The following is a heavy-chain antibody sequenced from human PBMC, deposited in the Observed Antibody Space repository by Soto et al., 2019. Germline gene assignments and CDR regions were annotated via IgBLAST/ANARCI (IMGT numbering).Heavy chain of an antibody. CDR3: AKEEYCGGDCYPYYFDY. CDR1: GFTFSSYA. J-gene: IGHJ4*02. D-gene: IGHD2-21*02. V-gene: IGHV3-23*01. Sequence: GGSLRLSCAACGFTFSSYAMSWVHQAPGKXLEWVSAISGSGGSTYYADSVKGRFTISRDDSKNTLYLQMNSLRAEDTAVYYCAKEEYCGGDCYPYYFDYWGQGTLVTVSS. CDR2: ISGSGGST.